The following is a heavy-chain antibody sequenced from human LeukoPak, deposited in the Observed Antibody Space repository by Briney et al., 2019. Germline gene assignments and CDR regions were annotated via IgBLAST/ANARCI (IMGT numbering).Heavy chain of an antibody. J-gene: IGHJ4*02. CDR3: ARDRFGELPFDY. V-gene: IGHV1-2*02. D-gene: IGHD3-10*01. Sequence: ASVKVSCKASGYTFTGYYMHWVRQAPGQGLEWMGWVNPNSGGTNYAQKFQDRVTMTRDTSISTAYMELSRLRSDDTAVYYCARDRFGELPFDYWGQGTLVTVSS. CDR2: VNPNSGGT. CDR1: GYTFTGYY.